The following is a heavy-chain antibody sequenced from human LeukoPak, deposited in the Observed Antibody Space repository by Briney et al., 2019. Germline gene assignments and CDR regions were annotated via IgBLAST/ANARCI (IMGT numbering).Heavy chain of an antibody. CDR2: IYYTGST. Sequence: SETLSLTCSVSGGSISSYYWSWIRQPPGKGLESIGYIYYTGSTDYNPSLKSRVTISVDTSKNQFSLKQRSVTAADTAVYYCARGIAAASERAFDIWGQGTMVTVSS. D-gene: IGHD6-13*01. J-gene: IGHJ3*02. V-gene: IGHV4-59*12. CDR3: ARGIAAASERAFDI. CDR1: GGSISSYY.